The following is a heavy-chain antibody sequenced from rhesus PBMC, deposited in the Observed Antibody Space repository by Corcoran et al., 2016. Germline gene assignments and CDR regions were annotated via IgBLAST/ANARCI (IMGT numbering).Heavy chain of an antibody. CDR3: ARESEAAGYFDY. CDR2: INTGGGST. D-gene: IGHD6-31*01. Sequence: LQLQESGPGLVKPSETLSVTCAVSGGSISSSYWSWIRQAPGKGLEWVSAINTGGGSTWYTDSVKGRFTMSKGNAKNTLYLQMDSLRAEDTAVYYCARESEAAGYFDYWGQGVLVTVSS. V-gene: IGHV3-8*01. J-gene: IGHJ4*01. CDR1: GGSISSSY.